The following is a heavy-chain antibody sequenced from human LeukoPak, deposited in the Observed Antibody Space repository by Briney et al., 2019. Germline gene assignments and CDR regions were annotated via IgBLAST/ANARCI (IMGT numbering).Heavy chain of an antibody. Sequence: PGGSLRLSCAASGFTFSSYAMHWVRQAPGKGLEWVAFIRFDGVNKYYADSVKGRFTISRDNSKNTLFLQMNSLRAEDTAVYYCAKVSGPMAIDYWGQGTLVTVSS. CDR1: GFTFSSYA. V-gene: IGHV3-30*02. CDR3: AKVSGPMAIDY. CDR2: IRFDGVNK. D-gene: IGHD3-10*01. J-gene: IGHJ4*02.